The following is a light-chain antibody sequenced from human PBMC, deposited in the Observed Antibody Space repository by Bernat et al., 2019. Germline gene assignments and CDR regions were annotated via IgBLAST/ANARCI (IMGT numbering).Light chain of an antibody. CDR1: QSVYTY. CDR2: AAS. J-gene: IGKJ5*01. V-gene: IGKV3-11*01. CDR3: QQRSKWPIT. Sequence: EIVLTQSPATLSLSPGERATLSCRASQSVYTYLAWYQQKPGQAPRLLIYAASYRATGIPARFSGSGSGTDLTLTISRLEPEDFALYYCQQRSKWPITVGQGTRLEIK.